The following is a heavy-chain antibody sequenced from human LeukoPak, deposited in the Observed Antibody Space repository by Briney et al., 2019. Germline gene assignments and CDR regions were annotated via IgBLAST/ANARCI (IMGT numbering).Heavy chain of an antibody. D-gene: IGHD3-3*01. CDR3: VRDKDSWSGSSFDY. V-gene: IGHV4-4*07. J-gene: IGHJ4*02. CDR1: GASFSNYY. CDR2: IYTSGST. Sequence: SETLSLTCVVSGASFSNYYWSWIRQPAGKGLEWIGRIYTSGSTSYNPSLRSRVTMAVDTSKNQFSLRVYSVTAADTAVYYCVRDKDSWSGSSFDYWGQGILVTVSS.